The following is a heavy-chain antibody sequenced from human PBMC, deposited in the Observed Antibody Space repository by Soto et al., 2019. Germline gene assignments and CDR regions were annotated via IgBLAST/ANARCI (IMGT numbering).Heavy chain of an antibody. V-gene: IGHV6-1*01. J-gene: IGHJ3*01. CDR2: AIYRSKWSN. D-gene: IGHD6-19*01. CDR3: ARGQSSGFDV. CDR1: VDSFFSDGVA. Sequence: SQSLSLTCGMSVDSFFSDGVAWSWIMQSPSRGLEWLGRAIYRSKWSNDYAASVKGRITVNPDTSKNQFSLHLNSVTPEDTAVYYCARGQSSGFDVWGPGTMVTVSS.